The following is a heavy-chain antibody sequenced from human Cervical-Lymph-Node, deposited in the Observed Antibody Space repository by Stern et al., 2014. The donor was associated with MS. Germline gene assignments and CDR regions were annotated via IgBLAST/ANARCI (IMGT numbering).Heavy chain of an antibody. CDR2: TNPLFGTT. CDR3: AGDRHSSGFDH. V-gene: IGHV1-69*01. D-gene: IGHD3-22*01. Sequence: AQLVESGAEVKKPGSSVTVSCKASGGTFSNYAITWFRQAPGRGLEWMGDTNPLFGTTNYAQKFQGRVTMTAHESTATAYMELSGLRSEDTAVYYCAGDRHSSGFDHWGQGTLVTVSS. CDR1: GGTFSNYA. J-gene: IGHJ4*02.